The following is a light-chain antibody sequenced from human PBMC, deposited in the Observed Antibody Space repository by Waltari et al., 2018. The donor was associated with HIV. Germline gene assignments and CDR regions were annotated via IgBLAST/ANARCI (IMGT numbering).Light chain of an antibody. CDR1: KLGDTY. J-gene: IGLJ2*01. V-gene: IGLV3-1*01. Sequence: SYELTQPPSVSVSPGQTASVPCSGAKLGDTYVSWYQQKPGQSPVLVIFQNTKRPSGIPERFSGSNSGDTATLTISGTQAVDEADYYCQAWDSSSAVVFGGGTKLTVL. CDR3: QAWDSSSAVV. CDR2: QNT.